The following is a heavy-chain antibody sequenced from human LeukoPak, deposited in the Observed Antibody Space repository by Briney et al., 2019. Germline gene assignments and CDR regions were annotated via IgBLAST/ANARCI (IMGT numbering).Heavy chain of an antibody. Sequence: ASVKVSCKASGGTFSSYAISWVRQAPGQGLEWMGRIIPILGIANYAQKFQGRVTITADKSTSTAYMELSSLRSEDTAVYYCARVVAVQRRDIVVVPAATGMVREYYYGMDVWGQGTTVTVSS. V-gene: IGHV1-69*04. CDR2: IIPILGIA. J-gene: IGHJ6*02. CDR1: GGTFSSYA. D-gene: IGHD2-2*01. CDR3: ARVVAVQRRDIVVVPAATGMVREYYYGMDV.